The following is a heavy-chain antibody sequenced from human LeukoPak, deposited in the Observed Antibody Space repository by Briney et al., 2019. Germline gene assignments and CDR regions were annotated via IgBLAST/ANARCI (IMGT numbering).Heavy chain of an antibody. CDR1: GFTFSSYE. J-gene: IGHJ6*02. D-gene: IGHD6-19*01. Sequence: PGGSLRLSCAASGFTFSSYEMNWVRQAPGRGLEWVSYISSSGSTIYYADSVKGRFTISRDNAENSLYLQMNRLRAEDTAIYYCARDQWLAYYYHGMDVWGQGTTVTVSS. CDR3: ARDQWLAYYYHGMDV. V-gene: IGHV3-48*03. CDR2: ISSSGSTI.